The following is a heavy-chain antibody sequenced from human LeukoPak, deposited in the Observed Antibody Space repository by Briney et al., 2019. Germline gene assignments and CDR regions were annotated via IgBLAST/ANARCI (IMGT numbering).Heavy chain of an antibody. V-gene: IGHV4-59*01. CDR2: IYYRGNT. Sequence: SETLSLTCTVSGGSIINYYWSWIRQTPGKGLEWIGNIYYRGNTNCNPSLESRVTMSVDTSKDQFSLKLDSVTAADTAVYYCARDAGSDVGDGWFDPWGQGTLVTVSS. CDR3: ARDAGSDVGDGWFDP. CDR1: GGSIINYY. J-gene: IGHJ5*02. D-gene: IGHD3-10*02.